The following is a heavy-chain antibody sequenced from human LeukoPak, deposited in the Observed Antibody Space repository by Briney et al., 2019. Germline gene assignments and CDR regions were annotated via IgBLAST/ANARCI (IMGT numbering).Heavy chain of an antibody. J-gene: IGHJ5*02. D-gene: IGHD3-3*01. CDR1: GGSISSGVYY. CDR2: IYYSGST. V-gene: IGHV4-30-4*01. CDR3: ARAQRRITIFGVVLNWFDP. Sequence: SETLSLTCTVSGGSISSGVYYCSWIRQPPGRGLEWLGYIYYSGSTYYNPSLKSRVTRSVDTSETQFSMKLSSVTAADTAVYYCARAQRRITIFGVVLNWFDPWGQGTLVTVSS.